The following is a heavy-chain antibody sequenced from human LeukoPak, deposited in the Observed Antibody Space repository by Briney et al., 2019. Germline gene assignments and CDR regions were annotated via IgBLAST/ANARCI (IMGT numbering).Heavy chain of an antibody. Sequence: GGSLRLSCAASGFTVSSNYMNWVRQAPGKGLEWVSVIYSGGTTYYADSVRGRFTISRDNSKNTLYLQMNSLRAEDTAVYYCASAGGSIKPFDYWGQGTLVTVSS. V-gene: IGHV3-53*01. CDR3: ASAGGSIKPFDY. CDR1: GFTVSSNY. CDR2: IYSGGTT. J-gene: IGHJ4*02. D-gene: IGHD2-2*01.